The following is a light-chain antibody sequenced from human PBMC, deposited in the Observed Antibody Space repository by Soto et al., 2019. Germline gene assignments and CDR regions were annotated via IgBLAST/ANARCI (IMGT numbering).Light chain of an antibody. V-gene: IGKV3-20*01. CDR3: QQYVSAPWT. CDR2: GAS. J-gene: IGKJ1*01. Sequence: DIVLTQSPGTLSLPPGARATLSCRASQSVSSSLAWYQQKPGQAPRLLIHGASTRATGIPDRFSGSGSGTDFTLTISRLEAEDFAVYSCQQYVSAPWTFGQGTKVEIK. CDR1: QSVSSS.